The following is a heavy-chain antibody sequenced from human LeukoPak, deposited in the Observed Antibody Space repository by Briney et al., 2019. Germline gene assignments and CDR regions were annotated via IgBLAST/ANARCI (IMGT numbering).Heavy chain of an antibody. J-gene: IGHJ4*02. Sequence: SVKLSCKASGGTFSSYAISWVRQAPGQGLEWMGGIIPIFGTANYAQKFQGRVTITADESTSTAYMELSSLRSEDTAVYYCARAIVGASIVPGSFDYWGQGTLVTVSS. CDR1: GGTFSSYA. CDR3: ARAIVGASIVPGSFDY. CDR2: IIPIFGTA. D-gene: IGHD1-26*01. V-gene: IGHV1-69*01.